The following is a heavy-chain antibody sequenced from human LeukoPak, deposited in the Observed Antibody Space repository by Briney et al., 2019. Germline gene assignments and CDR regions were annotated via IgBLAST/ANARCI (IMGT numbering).Heavy chain of an antibody. CDR1: GGSISSYY. Sequence: PSETLSLTCTVSGGSISSYYWSWIRQPPGKGLEWIGYIYYSGSTNYNPSLKSRVTISVDTSKNQFSLKLSSVTAADTAVYYCARDGRGSSHLDYWGQGTLVTVSS. D-gene: IGHD1-26*01. CDR2: IYYSGST. V-gene: IGHV4-59*01. CDR3: ARDGRGSSHLDY. J-gene: IGHJ4*02.